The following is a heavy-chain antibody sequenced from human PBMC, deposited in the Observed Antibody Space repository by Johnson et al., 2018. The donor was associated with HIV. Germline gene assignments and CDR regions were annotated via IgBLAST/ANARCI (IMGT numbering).Heavy chain of an antibody. CDR3: AKDRGGAYWGGDCYGAFDI. Sequence: QVQLVESGGGVVQPGRSLRLSCAASGFTFSSYGMHWVRQAPGKGLEWVAFIRYDGSNKYYADSVKGRFTISRDNSKNTLFLQMNRLRTEDTAVYYCAKDRGGAYWGGDCYGAFDIWGQGTMVTVSS. CDR2: IRYDGSNK. J-gene: IGHJ3*02. CDR1: GFTFSSYG. D-gene: IGHD2-21*02. V-gene: IGHV3-30*02.